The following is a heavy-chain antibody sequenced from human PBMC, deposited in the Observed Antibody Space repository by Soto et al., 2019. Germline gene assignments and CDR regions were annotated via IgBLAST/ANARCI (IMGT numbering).Heavy chain of an antibody. Sequence: GGSLRLSCAASGFTFSSYAMSWVRQAPGKGLEWVSAISGSGGSTYYADSVKGRFTISRDNSKNTLYLQMNSLRAEDTAVYYCAKDGGGFIVVVPAALDYWGQGTLVTVSS. V-gene: IGHV3-23*01. CDR1: GFTFSSYA. CDR2: ISGSGGST. J-gene: IGHJ4*02. CDR3: AKDGGGFIVVVPAALDY. D-gene: IGHD2-2*01.